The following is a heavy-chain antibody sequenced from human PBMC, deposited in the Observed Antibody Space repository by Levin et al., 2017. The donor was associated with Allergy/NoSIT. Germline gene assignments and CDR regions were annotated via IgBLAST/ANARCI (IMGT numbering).Heavy chain of an antibody. CDR1: GGSVSSGSYY. CDR3: ASSDISSSWLLFDP. V-gene: IGHV4-61*01. D-gene: IGHD6-13*01. Sequence: SETLSLTCTVSGGSVSSGSYYWSWIRQPPGKGLEWIGYIYYSGSTNYNPSLKSRVTISVDTSKNQFSLKLSSVTAADTAVYYCASSDISSSWLLFDPWGQGTLVTVSS. J-gene: IGHJ5*02. CDR2: IYYSGST.